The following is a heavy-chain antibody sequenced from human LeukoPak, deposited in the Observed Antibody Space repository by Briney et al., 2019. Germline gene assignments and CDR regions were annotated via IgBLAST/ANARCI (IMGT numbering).Heavy chain of an antibody. CDR2: SYQSGTT. CDR3: ARVFGGNSLDH. Sequence: SETLSLTCTVSLGSVKNYYWSWIRQPAGKGLEWIGRSYQSGTTYYSPSLKSRVTMSIDTSKNQFSLHLSPVTAADTGTYYCARVFGGNSLDHWGQGTLVIVSS. J-gene: IGHJ4*02. CDR1: LGSVKNYY. D-gene: IGHD4-23*01. V-gene: IGHV4-4*07.